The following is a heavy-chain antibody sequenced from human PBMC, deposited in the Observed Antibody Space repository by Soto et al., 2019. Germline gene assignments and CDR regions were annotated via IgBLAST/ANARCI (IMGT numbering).Heavy chain of an antibody. CDR3: SRGDSSSWSSYFDY. CDR2: INPNSGGT. J-gene: IGHJ4*01. V-gene: IGHV1-2*04. CDR1: GYTFTGYY. D-gene: IGHD6-13*01. Sequence: ASVKVSCKASGYTFTGYYMHWVRQAPGQGLEWMGWINPNSGGTNYAQKFQGWVTMTRDTSISTAYVELSRLRSDDTAVSYCSRGDSSSWSSYFDYWGQGTMVTVSS.